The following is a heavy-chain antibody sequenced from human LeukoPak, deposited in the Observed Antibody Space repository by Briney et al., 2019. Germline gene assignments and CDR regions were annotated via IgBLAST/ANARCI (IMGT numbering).Heavy chain of an antibody. V-gene: IGHV3-21*01. CDR2: ISSSSSYI. CDR3: ARAPSGYCSGGSCGPYNWFDP. CDR1: GFTFSSYS. Sequence: PGGSLRLSCAASGFTFSSYSMNWVRQAPGKGLEWVSSISSSSSYIYYADSVKGRFTISRDNAKNSLYLQMNSLRAEDTAVYYCARAPSGYCSGGSCGPYNWFDPWGQGTLVTVSS. D-gene: IGHD2-15*01. J-gene: IGHJ5*02.